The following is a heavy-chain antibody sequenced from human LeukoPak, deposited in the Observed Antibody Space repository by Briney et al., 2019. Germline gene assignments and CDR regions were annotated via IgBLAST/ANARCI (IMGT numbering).Heavy chain of an antibody. CDR3: AHRDTTMVRVDY. Sequence: KPGGSLRLSCAASGFTFRNASMSWVRQAPGKGLEWVGRIKSKTDGGTTDYAAPVKGRFTISRDDSKNTLYLQMNSLTTKDTAVYFCAHRDTTMVRVDYWGQGTLVTVSS. CDR1: GFTFRNAS. D-gene: IGHD5-18*01. J-gene: IGHJ4*02. V-gene: IGHV3-15*01. CDR2: IKSKTDGGTT.